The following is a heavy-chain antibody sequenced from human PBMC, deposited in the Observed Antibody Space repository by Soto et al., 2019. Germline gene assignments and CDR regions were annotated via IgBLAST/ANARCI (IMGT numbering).Heavy chain of an antibody. CDR3: AREGESITMVRGVYYYYGMDV. D-gene: IGHD3-10*01. CDR2: ISAYNGNT. J-gene: IGHJ6*02. Sequence: RASVKVSFKASGYTFTSYGISWLRQAPGQGLEWMGWISAYNGNTNYAQKLQGRVTMTTDTSTSTAYMELRSLRSDDTAVYYCAREGESITMVRGVYYYYGMDVWGQGTTVTVSS. CDR1: GYTFTSYG. V-gene: IGHV1-18*01.